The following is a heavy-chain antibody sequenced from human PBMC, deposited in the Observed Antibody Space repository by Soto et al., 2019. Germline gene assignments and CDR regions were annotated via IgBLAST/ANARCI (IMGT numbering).Heavy chain of an antibody. J-gene: IGHJ4*02. CDR2: INAGNGRE. CDR1: GYTFTSYT. D-gene: IGHD3-10*01. Sequence: QVQLEQSGAEVKKPGASVKVSCQTSGYTFTSYTLHWVRQAPGQGLEWLGWINAGNGREKYSQRFQDRVSLSTNRSTSTAFMEIRAHRSEDTAAYFWAGGGGWVGEASFDTWGQGTLVIVSS. CDR3: AGGGGWVGEASFDT. V-gene: IGHV1-3*01.